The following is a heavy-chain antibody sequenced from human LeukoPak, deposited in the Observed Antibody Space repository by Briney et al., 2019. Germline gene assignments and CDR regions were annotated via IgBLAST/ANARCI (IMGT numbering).Heavy chain of an antibody. CDR3: ARDRESYCGY. CDR2: MNPNSGNT. CDR1: GYTFTSYD. Sequence: GASVKVSCKASGYTFTSYDINWVRQATGQGLEWMGWMNPNSGNTGYAQKFQGRVTMTRDTSTSTVYMELSSLRSEDTAVYYCARDRESYCGYWGQGTLVTVSS. V-gene: IGHV1-8*01. J-gene: IGHJ4*02. D-gene: IGHD1-26*01.